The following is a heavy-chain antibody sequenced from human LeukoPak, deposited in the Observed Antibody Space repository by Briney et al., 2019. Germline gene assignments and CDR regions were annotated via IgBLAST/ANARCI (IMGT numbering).Heavy chain of an antibody. D-gene: IGHD5-12*01. CDR1: GVSMSAYQ. Sequence: SETLSLTCTVSGVSMSAYQWSWVRQSPEKGLEWIGCINTKGDTSYNPSLKSRVTTSVDTSKSQFSLRLTSVTAADTAVYYCARQVQGVRGYSGYKPFDYWGQGTLVTVSS. CDR2: INTKGDT. V-gene: IGHV4-4*09. CDR3: ARQVQGVRGYSGYKPFDY. J-gene: IGHJ4*02.